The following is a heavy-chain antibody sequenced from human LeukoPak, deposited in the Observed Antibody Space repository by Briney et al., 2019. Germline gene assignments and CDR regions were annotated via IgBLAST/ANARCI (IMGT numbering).Heavy chain of an antibody. J-gene: IGHJ4*02. Sequence: ASVKVSCKASGYTFTSYGISWVRQAPGQGLEWMGWISAYNGNTNYAQKLQGRVTMTTDTSTSTAYMELRSLRSDDTAVYYCARDQREVVVSPFFDYWGQGTLVTVSS. CDR3: ARDQREVVVSPFFDY. CDR1: GYTFTSYG. D-gene: IGHD3-22*01. CDR2: ISAYNGNT. V-gene: IGHV1-18*01.